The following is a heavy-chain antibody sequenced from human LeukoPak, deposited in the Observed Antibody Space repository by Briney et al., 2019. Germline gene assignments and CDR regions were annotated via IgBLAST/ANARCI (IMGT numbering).Heavy chain of an antibody. V-gene: IGHV3-23*01. CDR3: AKAKKYCSGGSCYYFDY. J-gene: IGHJ4*02. Sequence: GGSLRLSCAASGFTFSSYAMSWVRQAPGKGLEWVSAISGSGGSTYYADSVKGRFTISRDNSKNTLYLQINSLRADDTAVYYCAKAKKYCSGGSCYYFDYWGQGTLVTVSS. CDR1: GFTFSSYA. CDR2: ISGSGGST. D-gene: IGHD2-15*01.